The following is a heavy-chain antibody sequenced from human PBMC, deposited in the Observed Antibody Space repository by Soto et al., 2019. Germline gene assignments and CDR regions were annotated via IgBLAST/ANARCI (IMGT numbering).Heavy chain of an antibody. CDR3: AKDLVVLRYFDWLAPFDY. D-gene: IGHD3-9*01. J-gene: IGHJ4*02. V-gene: IGHV3-30*18. CDR2: ISYDGSNK. CDR1: GFTFSSYG. Sequence: PGGSLRLSCAASGFTFSSYGMHWVRQAPGKGLEWVAVISYDGSNKYYADSVKGRFTISRDNSKNTLYLQMNSLRAEDTAVYYCAKDLVVLRYFDWLAPFDYWGQGTQVTVSS.